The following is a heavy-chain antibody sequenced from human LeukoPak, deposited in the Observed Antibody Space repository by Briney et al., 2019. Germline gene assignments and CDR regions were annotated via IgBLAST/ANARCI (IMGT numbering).Heavy chain of an antibody. D-gene: IGHD6-13*01. Sequence: GGSLRLSCAASGFTFSSYSMNWVRQAPGKGLEWVSYISSSSTIYYADSVKGRFTISRDNAKNSLYLQMNSLRAEDTAVYYCARTHYSSSSPSFDPWGQGTLVTVSS. V-gene: IGHV3-48*04. CDR3: ARTHYSSSSPSFDP. J-gene: IGHJ5*02. CDR2: ISSSSTI. CDR1: GFTFSSYS.